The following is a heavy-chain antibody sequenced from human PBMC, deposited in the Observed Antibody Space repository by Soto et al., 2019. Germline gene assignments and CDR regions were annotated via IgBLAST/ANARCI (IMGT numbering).Heavy chain of an antibody. D-gene: IGHD3-22*01. CDR3: ARGGSYYDTTGYPTRLY. Sequence: SETLSLTCAVSGGSVSSGGYSWSWIRQPPGQGLEWIGYMYHSGSTYYNPSLRSRVTISVDRSKNQFSLKLSSVTAADTAVYYCARGGSYYDTTGYPTRLYWGQGTLVTVSS. J-gene: IGHJ4*02. V-gene: IGHV4-30-2*01. CDR2: MYHSGST. CDR1: GGSVSSGGYS.